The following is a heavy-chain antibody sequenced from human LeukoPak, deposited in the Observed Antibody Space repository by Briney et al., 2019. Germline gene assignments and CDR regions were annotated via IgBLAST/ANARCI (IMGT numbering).Heavy chain of an antibody. V-gene: IGHV4-39*07. J-gene: IGHJ4*02. CDR3: ARGVYFDY. CDR1: GGSISSSSYY. Sequence: SETLSLTCTVSGGSISSSSYYWGWIRQPPGKGLEWIGSIHYSGSTYYNPSLKSRVTISVDTSKNQFSLKLSSVTAADTAVYYCARGVYFDYWGQGTLVTVSS. CDR2: IHYSGST.